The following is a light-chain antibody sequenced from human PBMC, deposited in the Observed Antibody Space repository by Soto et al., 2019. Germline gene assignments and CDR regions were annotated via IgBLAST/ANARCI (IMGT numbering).Light chain of an antibody. CDR2: EVT. CDR3: CSFADFTYV. CDR1: SSDIGSYDL. Sequence: QSALTQPASVSGSPGQSITISCTGTSSDIGSYDLVSWYQQHPGTAPKLIIYEVTKRPSGVSTRFSGSKSGNTASLTISGLQAVDEADYYCCSFADFTYVFGTGPKVTVL. J-gene: IGLJ1*01. V-gene: IGLV2-23*02.